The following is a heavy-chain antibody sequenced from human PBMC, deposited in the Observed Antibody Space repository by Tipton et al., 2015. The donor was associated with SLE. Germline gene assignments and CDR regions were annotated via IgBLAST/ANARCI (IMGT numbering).Heavy chain of an antibody. CDR2: IGSSGRHI. Sequence: SLRLSCAASGFTFSSYAMYWVRQAPGKGLEWVSFIGSSGRHINYADSVRGRFTVSRDNAKSSLYLQMNGLRVEDTAMYHCARGGNGNYFDYWGQGTLVTVSS. CDR1: GFTFSSYA. CDR3: ARGGNGNYFDY. D-gene: IGHD2-8*01. J-gene: IGHJ4*02. V-gene: IGHV3-21*04.